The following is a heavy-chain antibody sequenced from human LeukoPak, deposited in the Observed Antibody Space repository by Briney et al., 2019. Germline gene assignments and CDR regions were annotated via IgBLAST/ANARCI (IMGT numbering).Heavy chain of an antibody. Sequence: TGGSLRLSCAASGFSFSSYTMNWVRQAPGKGLEWVSIISSSSSYIYYADSVKGRFTISRDNAKNALYLQMNSLRVEDTAVYYCARDFGAPAPWGQGTLVTVSS. CDR3: ARDFGAPAP. CDR2: ISSSSSYI. J-gene: IGHJ5*02. V-gene: IGHV3-21*01. CDR1: GFSFSSYT. D-gene: IGHD3-3*01.